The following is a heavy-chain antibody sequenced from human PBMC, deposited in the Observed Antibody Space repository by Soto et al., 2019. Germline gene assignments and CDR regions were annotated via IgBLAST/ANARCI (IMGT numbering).Heavy chain of an antibody. CDR2: ISGSGGST. Sequence: EVQLLESGGGLVQPGGSLRLSCAASGFTFSSYAMSWVRQAPGKGLEWVSAISGSGGSTYYADSVKGRFTISRDNSKNTLYLQMNSLRAEDTAVYYCAKDYGDYDILTGYYSLGYYMDVWGKGTTVTVSS. CDR1: GFTFSSYA. V-gene: IGHV3-23*01. CDR3: AKDYGDYDILTGYYSLGYYMDV. J-gene: IGHJ6*03. D-gene: IGHD3-9*01.